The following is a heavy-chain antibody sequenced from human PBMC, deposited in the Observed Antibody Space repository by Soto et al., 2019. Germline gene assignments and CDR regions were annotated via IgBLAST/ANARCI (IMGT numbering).Heavy chain of an antibody. CDR2: ISGSGGST. Sequence: PGGSLRLSCAASGFTFSSYAMSWVRQAPGKGLEWVSAISGSGGSTYYADSVKGRFTIYRDNSKNTLYLQMNSLRAEDTAVYYCAKDGSGGSLLYYLDYWGQGTLVTVSS. J-gene: IGHJ4*02. CDR1: GFTFSSYA. CDR3: AKDGSGGSLLYYLDY. V-gene: IGHV3-23*01. D-gene: IGHD2-15*01.